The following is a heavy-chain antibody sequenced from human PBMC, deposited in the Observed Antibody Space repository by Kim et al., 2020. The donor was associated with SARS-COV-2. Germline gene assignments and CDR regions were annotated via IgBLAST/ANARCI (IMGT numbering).Heavy chain of an antibody. J-gene: IGHJ6*03. CDR3: ARQLRDYYMDV. Sequence: ASVKVSCTASGYTFTSFYMHWVRQAPGQGLEWMGIVNPSGGGTDYAQKFHGRVTLTRDTSTSTVYMELRGLRSEDTAVYYCARQLRDYYMDVWGKGTTGT. D-gene: IGHD2-2*01. V-gene: IGHV1-46*01. CDR2: VNPSGGGT. CDR1: GYTFTSFY.